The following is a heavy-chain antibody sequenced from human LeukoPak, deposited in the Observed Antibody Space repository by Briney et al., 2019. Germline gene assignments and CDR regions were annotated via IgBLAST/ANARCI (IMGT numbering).Heavy chain of an antibody. CDR3: AKGSAAGRPYYFDY. Sequence: GRSLRLSCAASGFTFSSYGIHWVRQAPGKGLEWVAVISYDGSNKYYEDSVKGRFTISKDSSSTILYLQMNSLRAEDAAVYFCAKGSAAGRPYYFDYWGQGTLVTVSS. J-gene: IGHJ4*02. D-gene: IGHD6-25*01. CDR2: ISYDGSNK. CDR1: GFTFSSYG. V-gene: IGHV3-30*18.